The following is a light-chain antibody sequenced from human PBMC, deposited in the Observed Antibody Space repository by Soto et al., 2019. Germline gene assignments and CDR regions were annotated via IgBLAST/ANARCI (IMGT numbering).Light chain of an antibody. Sequence: EIVLTQSPVTLSLSPGERATLSCRASQSFSTYLAWYQQKPGQAPRLLIYDVSDRAAGVPARFSGSASETDFTLTISSLEPEDFAIYYCQQRSAWPPNFGQGTRLEIK. CDR1: QSFSTY. CDR3: QQRSAWPPN. J-gene: IGKJ5*01. V-gene: IGKV3-11*01. CDR2: DVS.